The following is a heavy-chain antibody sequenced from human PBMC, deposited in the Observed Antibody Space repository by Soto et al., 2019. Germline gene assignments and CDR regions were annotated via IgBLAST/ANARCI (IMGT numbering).Heavy chain of an antibody. Sequence: EVRLLESGGGLVQPGGSLRLSCAASGFTFSVYAMSWVRQAPGKGLEWVSGISGSGDSTHYAVSVKGRFTVSRNNSKCMLYLQKNSLRAEDTAICCCAKALYGGFTYWSHGTLVTVSS. D-gene: IGHD3-10*01. CDR2: ISGSGDST. V-gene: IGHV3-23*01. CDR1: GFTFSVYA. J-gene: IGHJ4*01. CDR3: AKALYGGFTY.